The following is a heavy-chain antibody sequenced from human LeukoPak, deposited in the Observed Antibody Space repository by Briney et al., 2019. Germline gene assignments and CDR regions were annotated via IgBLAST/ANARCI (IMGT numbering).Heavy chain of an antibody. CDR2: ISGSGTI. CDR1: GGSIHSY. CDR3: ASTYDSSGYFDY. V-gene: IGHV4-4*07. Sequence: PSETLSLTCTVSGGSIHSYWSWIRQPAGKGLEWIGRISGSGTITYNPALQSRLTISIDTSKNQFSLKLMSVTAADTAVYYCASTYDSSGYFDYWGQGTLVTVSS. J-gene: IGHJ4*02. D-gene: IGHD3-22*01.